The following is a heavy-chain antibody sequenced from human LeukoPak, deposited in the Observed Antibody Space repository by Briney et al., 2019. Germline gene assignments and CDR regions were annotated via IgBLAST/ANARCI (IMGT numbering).Heavy chain of an antibody. V-gene: IGHV1-2*04. CDR1: GYTFTSYG. Sequence: ASVKVSCKASGYTFTSYGISWVRQAPGQGLEWMGWINPNSGGTNYAQKFQGWVTMTRDTSISTAYMELSRLRSDDTAVYYCARDPYCSGGSCYSGYYGMDVWGQGTTVTVSS. CDR3: ARDPYCSGGSCYSGYYGMDV. J-gene: IGHJ6*02. CDR2: INPNSGGT. D-gene: IGHD2-15*01.